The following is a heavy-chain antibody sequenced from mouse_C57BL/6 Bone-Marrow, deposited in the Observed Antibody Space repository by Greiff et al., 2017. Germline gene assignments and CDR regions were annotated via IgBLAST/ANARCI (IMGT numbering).Heavy chain of an antibody. D-gene: IGHD1-1*01. V-gene: IGHV1-55*01. CDR1: GYTFTSYW. J-gene: IGHJ4*01. CDR2: IYPGSGST. CDR3: GGGYYGSSSYAMDY. Sequence: VQLQQPGAELVKPGASVKMSCKASGYTFTSYWITWVKQRPGQGLEWIGDIYPGSGSTNYNEKFKSKATLTVDTSSSTAYMQLSSLTSEDSAVYCFGGGYYGSSSYAMDYWGKGTSVTVSS.